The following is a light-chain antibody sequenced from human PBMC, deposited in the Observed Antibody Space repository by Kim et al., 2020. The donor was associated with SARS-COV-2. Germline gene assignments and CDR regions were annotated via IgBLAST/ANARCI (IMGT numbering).Light chain of an antibody. CDR3: QSHDNKLSAL. Sequence: PGPRVSISCTRSLSNIASYDVHWYPQFPGSAPKLLIYGDTNRPSGVPDRFSGSKSGTSASLAITGLQPEDEADYYCQSHDNKLSALFGGGTQLTVL. CDR1: LSNIASYD. J-gene: IGLJ2*01. CDR2: GDT. V-gene: IGLV1-40*01.